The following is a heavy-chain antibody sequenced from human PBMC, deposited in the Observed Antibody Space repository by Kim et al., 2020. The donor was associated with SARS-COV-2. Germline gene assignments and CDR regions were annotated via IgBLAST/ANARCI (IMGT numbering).Heavy chain of an antibody. V-gene: IGHV3-49*04. CDR2: IRDKAHGGTP. Sequence: GGSLRLSCRSSGFTFGDYAINWVRQAPGKGLEWVGFIRDKAHGGTPDYAASLRGIFAISRDDSKSIAYLQMNSLKTEDTAVYYCTNERYWGQGTLVTVSS. CDR1: GFTFGDYA. J-gene: IGHJ4*02. CDR3: TNERY.